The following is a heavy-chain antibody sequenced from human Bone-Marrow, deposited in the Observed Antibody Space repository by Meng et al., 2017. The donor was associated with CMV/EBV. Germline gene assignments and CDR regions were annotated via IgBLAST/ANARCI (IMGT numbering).Heavy chain of an antibody. D-gene: IGHD6-13*01. CDR3: ARVAAAGRGMDV. V-gene: IGHV3-7*04. Sequence: GESLKISCAASGFTFSSYSMNWVRQAPGKGLEWVANINQDGSQKNYVDSVKGRFTISRDNAKNSLFLQMNSLRAEDTAVYYCARVAAAGRGMDVWGQGTTVTVSS. J-gene: IGHJ6*02. CDR2: INQDGSQK. CDR1: GFTFSSYS.